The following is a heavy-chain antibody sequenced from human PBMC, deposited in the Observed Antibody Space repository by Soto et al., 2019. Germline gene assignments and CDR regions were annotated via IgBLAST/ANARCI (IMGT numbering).Heavy chain of an antibody. J-gene: IGHJ4*02. V-gene: IGHV3-15*01. CDR2: IKSKSDGETA. CDR1: GLTFSNVW. Sequence: PGGSLRLSCAASGLTFSNVWMTWVRQAPGKGLEWVGRIKSKSDGETADVAAPVKARFTISRDDSKNTVFLEMNSVKSEDTALYYCSITAMINRDSSTSFDYWGRGTQVTVSS. D-gene: IGHD5-18*01. CDR3: SITAMINRDSSTSFDY.